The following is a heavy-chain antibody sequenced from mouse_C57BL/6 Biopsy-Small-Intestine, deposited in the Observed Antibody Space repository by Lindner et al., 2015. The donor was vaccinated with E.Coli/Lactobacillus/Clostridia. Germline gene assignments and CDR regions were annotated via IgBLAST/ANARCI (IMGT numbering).Heavy chain of an antibody. CDR1: GYSFTGYY. D-gene: IGHD1-1*01. CDR3: ASSSRGATDY. CDR2: INPSTGGT. Sequence: VQLQESGPELVKPGASVKISCKASGYSFTGYYMNWVKQSPEKSLEWIGEINPSTGGTTYNQKFKAKATLTVDKSSSTAYMQLKSLTSEDSAVYYCASSSRGATDYWGQGTSVTVSP. V-gene: IGHV1-42*01. J-gene: IGHJ4*01.